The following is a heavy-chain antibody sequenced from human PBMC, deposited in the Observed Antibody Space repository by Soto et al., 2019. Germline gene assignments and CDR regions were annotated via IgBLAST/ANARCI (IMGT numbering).Heavy chain of an antibody. Sequence: VGSLRLSCAASGFTFSSYAMHWVRQAPGKGLEWVAVISYDGSNKYYADSVKGRFTISRDNSKNTLYLQMNSLRAEDTAVYYCAREGQWLDLDYWGQGTLVTVSS. CDR1: GFTFSSYA. V-gene: IGHV3-30-3*01. J-gene: IGHJ4*02. D-gene: IGHD6-19*01. CDR2: ISYDGSNK. CDR3: AREGQWLDLDY.